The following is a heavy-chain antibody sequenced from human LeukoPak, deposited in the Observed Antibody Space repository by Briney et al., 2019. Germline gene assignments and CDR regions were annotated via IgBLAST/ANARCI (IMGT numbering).Heavy chain of an antibody. CDR1: GFALSNFA. CDR2: ISYDGSNK. V-gene: IGHV3-30*18. D-gene: IGHD1-26*01. Sequence: GGSLRLSCAASGFALSNFAMTWVRQAPGKGLEWVAVISYDGSNKYYADSVKGRFTISRDNSKNTLYLQMNSLRAEDTAVYYCAKEWELLDYWGQGTLVTVSS. J-gene: IGHJ4*02. CDR3: AKEWELLDY.